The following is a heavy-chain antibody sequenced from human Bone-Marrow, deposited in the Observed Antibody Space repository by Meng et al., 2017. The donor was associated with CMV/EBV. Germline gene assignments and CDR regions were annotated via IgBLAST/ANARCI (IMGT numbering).Heavy chain of an antibody. Sequence: GGSLRLSCAASGFTFDDYAMHWVRQAPGKGLEWVSGISWNSGSIGYADSVKGRFTISRDNAKNSLYLQMNSLRAEDTAVYYCAKDLLVGATKGYVDYWGQGTLVTVSS. CDR3: AKDLLVGATKGYVDY. J-gene: IGHJ4*02. CDR1: GFTFDDYA. V-gene: IGHV3-9*01. CDR2: ISWNSGSI. D-gene: IGHD1-26*01.